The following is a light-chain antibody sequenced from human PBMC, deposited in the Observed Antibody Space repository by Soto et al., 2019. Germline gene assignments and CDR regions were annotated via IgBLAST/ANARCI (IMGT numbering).Light chain of an antibody. V-gene: IGKV1-33*01. CDR1: QDISNY. CDR2: DAS. Sequence: DIQMTQSPSSLSASVGDRVTITCQASQDISNYLNWYQQKPGKAPKLLIYDASNLETGVPLRFSRSRSRTDFTFTISSLQPEDIATYYCQQYDNLPPYTFGQGTKVDIK. CDR3: QQYDNLPPYT. J-gene: IGKJ2*01.